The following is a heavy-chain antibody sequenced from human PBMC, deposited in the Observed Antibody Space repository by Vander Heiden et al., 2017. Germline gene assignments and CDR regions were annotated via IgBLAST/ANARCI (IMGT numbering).Heavy chain of an antibody. CDR2: SSGSGGST. V-gene: IGHV3-23*01. CDR3: AKDTAMIAAGPFDY. Sequence: EVQLLESGVGLVQPGGSLRLSCAASGFTFSSYAMSWVRQAPGKGMEGVSVSSGSGGSTYYADSVKGRFTISRDNSKNTLYLQMNSLRAEDTAVYYCAKDTAMIAAGPFDYWGQGTLVTVSS. J-gene: IGHJ4*02. D-gene: IGHD3-22*01. CDR1: GFTFSSYA.